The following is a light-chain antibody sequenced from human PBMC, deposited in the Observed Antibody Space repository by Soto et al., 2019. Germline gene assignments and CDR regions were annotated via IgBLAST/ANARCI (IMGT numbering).Light chain of an antibody. J-gene: IGKJ1*01. Sequence: QSAAVAFDSVGDTVTITCRASQTISGWLAWYQQRPGKAPNLLIFDASTLESGVPSRFSGSGSGTDFTLTISSLQPEDSATYYCQQRYSSLSLTFGQGTKVDIK. CDR1: QTISGW. CDR3: QQRYSSLSLT. V-gene: IGKV1-5*01. CDR2: DAS.